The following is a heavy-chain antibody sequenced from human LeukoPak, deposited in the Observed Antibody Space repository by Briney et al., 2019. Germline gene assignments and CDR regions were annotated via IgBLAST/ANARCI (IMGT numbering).Heavy chain of an antibody. Sequence: GGSLRLSCAASGFTFSSYWMTWVRQAPGKGLEWVANIKQDGNEKYYVDSVKGRFTISRDNAKNSLYLQMSSLRADDTAVYYCARWVLTYYYDSRGYYSLDYWGQGTLVTVSS. CDR3: ARWVLTYYYDSRGYYSLDY. J-gene: IGHJ4*02. CDR1: GFTFSSYW. D-gene: IGHD3-22*01. CDR2: IKQDGNEK. V-gene: IGHV3-7*01.